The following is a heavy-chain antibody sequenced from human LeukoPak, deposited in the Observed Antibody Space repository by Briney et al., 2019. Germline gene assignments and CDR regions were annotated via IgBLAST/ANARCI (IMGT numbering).Heavy chain of an antibody. V-gene: IGHV3-23*01. CDR3: ALLRYFDRSGYYYYGMDV. J-gene: IGHJ6*02. CDR2: IIDSGGGT. CDR1: GFTFSNYA. Sequence: GGSLRLSCAAYGFTFSNYAMSWVRQTPGRGLEWVSAIIDSGGGTFYADSVKGRFTISRDNSRNTLYLQMNSLRAEDTAVYYCALLRYFDRSGYYYYGMDVWGQGTTVTVSS. D-gene: IGHD3-9*01.